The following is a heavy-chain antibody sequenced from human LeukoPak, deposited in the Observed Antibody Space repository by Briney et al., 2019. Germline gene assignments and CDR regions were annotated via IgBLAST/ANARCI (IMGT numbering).Heavy chain of an antibody. D-gene: IGHD3-9*01. Sequence: GSLRLSCVASGFTFCRQPMRWGRQAPGDGLGPVSAINERGDITKYADSVMRRFTISRDSSKNTLYLQMNSLRAEDTAVYYCARGDDISPGRVLEYWGRGTLVTVSS. J-gene: IGHJ4*02. CDR2: INERGDIT. CDR3: ARGDDISPGRVLEY. CDR1: GFTFCRQP. V-gene: IGHV3-23*01.